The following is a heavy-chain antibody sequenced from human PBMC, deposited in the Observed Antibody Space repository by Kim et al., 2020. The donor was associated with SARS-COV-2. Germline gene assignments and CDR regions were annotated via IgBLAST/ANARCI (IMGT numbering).Heavy chain of an antibody. CDR1: GYTFTDYF. J-gene: IGHJ4*02. Sequence: ASVKVSCKGSGYTFTDYFIQWVRQAPGQGLEWMGIINPSSGDTTYAPRFQGRVSMTRDTSTSIVYMEVSSLTSGDTARYYCARGFTLVRGPGGYWGQGTLVTVSS. D-gene: IGHD3-10*01. V-gene: IGHV1-46*01. CDR2: INPSSGDT. CDR3: ARGFTLVRGPGGY.